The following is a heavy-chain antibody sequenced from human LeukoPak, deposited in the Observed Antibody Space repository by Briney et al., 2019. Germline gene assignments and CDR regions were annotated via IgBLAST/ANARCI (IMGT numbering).Heavy chain of an antibody. CDR3: ARVGPYCGGDCYPDYFDS. Sequence: AGGSLRLSCAASGFTLSSYSMNWVRQAPGKGLEWVSSISSSSRYIYYADSVKGRFTISRDNAKNSLYLQMNSLRAEDTAVYYCARVGPYCGGDCYPDYFDSWGQGTLVTVSS. CDR2: ISSSSRYI. J-gene: IGHJ4*02. CDR1: GFTLSSYS. D-gene: IGHD2-21*02. V-gene: IGHV3-21*01.